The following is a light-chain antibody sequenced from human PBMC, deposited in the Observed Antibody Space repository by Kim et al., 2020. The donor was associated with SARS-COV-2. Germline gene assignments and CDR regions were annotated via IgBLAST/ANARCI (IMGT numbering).Light chain of an antibody. J-gene: IGKJ2*03. V-gene: IGKV3-20*01. Sequence: FSPGERATRSCRASQSVIARYLAWYQRKPGQAPRLLIYGASSRATGIPDRFSGSGSGTDFTLTISRLEPDDFAVYYCLQYGNSPRSFGQGTKLEI. CDR2: GAS. CDR1: QSVIARY. CDR3: LQYGNSPRS.